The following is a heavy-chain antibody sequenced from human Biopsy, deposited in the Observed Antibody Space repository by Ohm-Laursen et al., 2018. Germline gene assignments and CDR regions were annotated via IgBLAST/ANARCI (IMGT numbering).Heavy chain of an antibody. J-gene: IGHJ2*01. Sequence: GSLRLSCTAPGVTLSGYSMNWVRQAPGKGLEWVSAISDIGSSTFYSDSVKGRFTISRDNSKKTLYLQMNSLRAEDTAIYYCAKDQPDLAVVVAAHWYFDLWGRGTLVTVSS. CDR2: ISDIGSST. CDR3: AKDQPDLAVVVAAHWYFDL. V-gene: IGHV3-23*01. D-gene: IGHD2-15*01. CDR1: GVTLSGYS.